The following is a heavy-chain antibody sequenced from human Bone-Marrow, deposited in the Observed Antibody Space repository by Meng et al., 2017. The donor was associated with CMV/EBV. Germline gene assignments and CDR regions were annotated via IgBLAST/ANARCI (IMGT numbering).Heavy chain of an antibody. CDR2: ISSSGSTI. CDR1: GFTFSDYY. D-gene: IGHD6-19*01. CDR3: ARGQRTSGWYDPLPGWFDP. Sequence: GESLKISCAASGFTFSDYYMSWIRQAPGKGLEWVSYISSSGSTIYYADSVKGRFTISRDNAKNSLYLQMNSLRAEDTAVYYCARGQRTSGWYDPLPGWFDPWGQGTLVTVSS. V-gene: IGHV3-11*01. J-gene: IGHJ5*02.